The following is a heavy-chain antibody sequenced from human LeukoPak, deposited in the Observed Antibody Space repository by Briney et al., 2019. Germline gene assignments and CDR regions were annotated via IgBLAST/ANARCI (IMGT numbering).Heavy chain of an antibody. CDR3: ARDTIVVVPAARGRYFDY. CDR2: ISGSGGST. J-gene: IGHJ4*02. Sequence: GGSLRLSCAVSGFTFSSYVMSWVRQAPGKGLEWVSAISGSGGSTYYADSVKGRFTISRDNSKNTLYLQMNSLRDEDTAVYYCARDTIVVVPAARGRYFDYWGQGTLVTVSS. D-gene: IGHD2-2*01. V-gene: IGHV3-23*01. CDR1: GFTFSSYV.